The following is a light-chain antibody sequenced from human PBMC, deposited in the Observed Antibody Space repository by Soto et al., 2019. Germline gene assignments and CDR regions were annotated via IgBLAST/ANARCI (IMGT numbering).Light chain of an antibody. CDR1: SSNIGAGFD. Sequence: VLTQPPSVSGAPGQRVTISCTGSSSNIGAGFDVHWYQQLPGTAPKLLIYGNSNRPSGVPDRFSGSKSGTSASLAITGLQAEDEADYYCQSYDSSLSVWVFGGGTKLTVL. CDR2: GNS. J-gene: IGLJ3*02. V-gene: IGLV1-40*01. CDR3: QSYDSSLSVWV.